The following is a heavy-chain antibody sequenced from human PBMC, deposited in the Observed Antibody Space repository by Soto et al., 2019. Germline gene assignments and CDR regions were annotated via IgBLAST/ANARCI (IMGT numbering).Heavy chain of an antibody. Sequence: ASVKVSCKASGFSFTSYYIHWVRQAPGQGLEWMGWVDPHSGATNFAQNFQGRVTMTSDTSITTAYMDLSGLRSDDTAVYFCAGGGPAAIRLGWFDPWGQGTLVTVSS. CDR3: AGGGPAAIRLGWFDP. CDR2: VDPHSGAT. J-gene: IGHJ5*02. V-gene: IGHV1-2*02. CDR1: GFSFTSYY. D-gene: IGHD2-2*02.